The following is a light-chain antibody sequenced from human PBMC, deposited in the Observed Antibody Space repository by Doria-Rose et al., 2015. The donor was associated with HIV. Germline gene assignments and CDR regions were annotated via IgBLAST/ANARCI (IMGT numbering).Light chain of an antibody. V-gene: IGLV1-40*02. J-gene: IGLJ2*01. CDR3: QSYGSSLSGYVV. CDR2: GNS. Sequence: QSVVTQPPSVSGAPGQRVTISCTGSSSNIGAGYDVHWYQQLPGTAPKLLIYGNSNRPSGVPDRFSGSKSGTSASLAITGLQAEDEADYYCQSYGSSLSGYVVLGGGTTVTVL. CDR1: SSNIGAGYD.